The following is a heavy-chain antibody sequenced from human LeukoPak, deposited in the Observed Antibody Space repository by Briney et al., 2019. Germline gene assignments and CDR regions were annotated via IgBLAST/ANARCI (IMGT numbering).Heavy chain of an antibody. J-gene: IGHJ6*03. CDR3: ARVRIAVARSYYYYYMDV. V-gene: IGHV1-8*01. CDR2: MNPNSGNT. Sequence: GASVKVSCKASGYTFTSYDINWVRQATGQGLEWMGWMNPNSGNTGYAQKFQGRVTMTRNTSISTAYMELSSLRSEDTAVYYCARVRIAVARSYYYYYMDVWGKGTTVTVSS. D-gene: IGHD6-19*01. CDR1: GYTFTSYD.